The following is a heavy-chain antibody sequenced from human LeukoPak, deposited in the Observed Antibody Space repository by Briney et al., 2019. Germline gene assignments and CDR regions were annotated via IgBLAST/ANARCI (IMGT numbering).Heavy chain of an antibody. J-gene: IGHJ4*02. CDR3: ARDSSGWGIDY. Sequence: ASVKVSCKASGYTFTSYGISWVRQAPGQGLEWMGWISAYNGNTNYAQELQGRVTMTTDTSTSTAYMELRSLRSDDTAMYYCARDSSGWGIDYWGQGTLVTVSS. V-gene: IGHV1-18*01. CDR1: GYTFTSYG. D-gene: IGHD6-19*01. CDR2: ISAYNGNT.